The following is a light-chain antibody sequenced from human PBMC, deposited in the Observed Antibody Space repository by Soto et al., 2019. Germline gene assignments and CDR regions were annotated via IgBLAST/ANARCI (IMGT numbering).Light chain of an antibody. V-gene: IGKV1-5*01. J-gene: IGKJ5*01. CDR2: DAS. CDR3: RQYKTYT. CDR1: QSIGTW. Sequence: IQLTQSPPCLCESVGERVRLTCRASQSIGTWLAWHQQKPGKAPNLLMFDASTLHTGVPSRFSGSGDGTEFTLSISSLQPDDSAIYFCRQYKTYTFGRGTRLEIK.